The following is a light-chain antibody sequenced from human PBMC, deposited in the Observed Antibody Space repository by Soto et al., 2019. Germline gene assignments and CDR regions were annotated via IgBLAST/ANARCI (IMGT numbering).Light chain of an antibody. CDR3: NSYGRTSTRYV. CDR2: EVS. CDR1: SSDVGGYNY. V-gene: IGLV2-14*01. J-gene: IGLJ1*01. Sequence: QSALTQPASVSGSPGQSITISCTGTSSDVGGYNYVSWYQQHPGKAPKLMIYEVSNRPSGVSNRFSGSKSGNTASLTISRLQAEDEADYFCNSYGRTSTRYVFGTGTKVTVL.